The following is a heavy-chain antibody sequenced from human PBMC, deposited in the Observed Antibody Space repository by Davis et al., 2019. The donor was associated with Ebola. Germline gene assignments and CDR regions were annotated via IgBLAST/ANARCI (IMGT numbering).Heavy chain of an antibody. V-gene: IGHV4-59*01. CDR1: GGSFSNFD. Sequence: MPSETLSLTCTVSGGSFSNFDWSWIRQSPGKGLEWIGYIFYNGVTVYNPSLKSRVTISVDTSKNQFSLKVRSVIAADTAMYYCARGHYDSSARYYFDYWGHGALVTVSS. CDR3: ARGHYDSSARYYFDY. D-gene: IGHD3-22*01. J-gene: IGHJ4*01. CDR2: IFYNGVT.